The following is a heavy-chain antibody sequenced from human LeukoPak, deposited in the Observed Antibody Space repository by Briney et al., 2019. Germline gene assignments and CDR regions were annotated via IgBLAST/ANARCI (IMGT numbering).Heavy chain of an antibody. Sequence: SETLSLTCAVSGGSFSGYYWTWIRQPPGKGLEWIGEINHSGSANYSPSLSSRVTISLDMSENQFSLKLTSVTAADTVVYYCARGQGTVTTHWGQGTLVTVSS. CDR3: ARGQGTVTTH. CDR2: INHSGSA. V-gene: IGHV4-34*01. CDR1: GGSFSGYY. D-gene: IGHD4-17*01. J-gene: IGHJ4*02.